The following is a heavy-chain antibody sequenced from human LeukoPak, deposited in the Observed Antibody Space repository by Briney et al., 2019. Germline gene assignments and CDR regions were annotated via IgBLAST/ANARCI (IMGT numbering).Heavy chain of an antibody. V-gene: IGHV3-53*01. D-gene: IGHD3-10*01. CDR2: IYSAGST. CDR1: GFIFSSYA. CDR3: ASGGMGARKYYSDPFHY. Sequence: GGSLRLSCAASGFIFSSYAMSWVRQAPGKGLEWVSIIYSAGSTYYADSVRGRFTISRDSSKNTVCLQMNSLRAEDTAVYYCASGGMGARKYYSDPFHYWGQGTLVTVSS. J-gene: IGHJ4*02.